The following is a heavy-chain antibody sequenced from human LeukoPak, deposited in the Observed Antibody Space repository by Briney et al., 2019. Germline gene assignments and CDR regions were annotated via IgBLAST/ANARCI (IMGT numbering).Heavy chain of an antibody. D-gene: IGHD1-26*01. V-gene: IGHV4-39*01. J-gene: IGHJ6*02. CDR3: ARHGRHNYGMDV. Sequence: WIGSIYYSGSTYYNPSLKSRVTISVDTSKNQFSLKLSSVTAADTAVYYCARHGRHNYGMDVWGQGTTVTVSS. CDR2: IYYSGST.